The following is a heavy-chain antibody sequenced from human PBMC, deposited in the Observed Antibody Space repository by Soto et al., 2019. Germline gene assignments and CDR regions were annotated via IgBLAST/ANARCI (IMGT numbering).Heavy chain of an antibody. V-gene: IGHV4-59*01. Sequence: QVQLQESGPGLVKPSETLSLTCTVSGGSISSYYWSWIRQPPGKGLEWIGYIYYSGSTNYNPSLKSRVTISVDTSKNQFSLKLSSVTAADTAVYYCARDHYGGNSASFGAFDIWGQGTMVTVSS. CDR2: IYYSGST. J-gene: IGHJ3*02. CDR3: ARDHYGGNSASFGAFDI. CDR1: GGSISSYY. D-gene: IGHD4-17*01.